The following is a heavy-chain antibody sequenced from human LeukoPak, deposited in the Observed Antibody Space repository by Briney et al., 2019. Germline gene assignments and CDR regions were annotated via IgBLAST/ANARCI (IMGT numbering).Heavy chain of an antibody. CDR1: GGSISSGGYY. J-gene: IGHJ5*02. Sequence: SQTLSLTCTVSGGSISSGGYYWSWIRQHPGKGLEWIGYIYYSGSTYYNPSLKSRVTISVDTSKNQFSLKLSSVTAADTAVYYCASGGSNINWLDPWGQGTLVTVSS. CDR2: IYYSGST. D-gene: IGHD1-26*01. CDR3: ASGGSNINWLDP. V-gene: IGHV4-31*03.